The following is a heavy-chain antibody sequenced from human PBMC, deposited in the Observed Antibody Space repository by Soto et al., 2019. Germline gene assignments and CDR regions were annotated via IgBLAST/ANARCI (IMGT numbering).Heavy chain of an antibody. Sequence: GGSLRLSCAASGFTFSSYSMNWVRQAPGKGLEWVSYISSSSSTIYYADSVKGRFTISRDNAKNSLYLQMNSLRAEATAVYYCARDGMVRGVKYYYYYYMDVWGKGTTVTVSS. CDR3: ARDGMVRGVKYYYYYYMDV. CDR1: GFTFSSYS. CDR2: ISSSSSTI. V-gene: IGHV3-48*01. J-gene: IGHJ6*03. D-gene: IGHD3-10*01.